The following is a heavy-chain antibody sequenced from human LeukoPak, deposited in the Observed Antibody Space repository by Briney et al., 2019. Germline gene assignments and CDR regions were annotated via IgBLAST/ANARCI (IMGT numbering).Heavy chain of an antibody. CDR3: GKDMSYSGSYAPFDY. J-gene: IGHJ4*02. Sequence: PGGSLRLSCAASGFTFDDYAMHWVRQAPGKGLEWVSGISWNSGSIVYADSVEGRFTISRDNAKNSLYLQMNSLRAEDTALYYCGKDMSYSGSYAPFDYWGQGTLVTVSS. CDR2: ISWNSGSI. D-gene: IGHD1-26*01. CDR1: GFTFDDYA. V-gene: IGHV3-9*01.